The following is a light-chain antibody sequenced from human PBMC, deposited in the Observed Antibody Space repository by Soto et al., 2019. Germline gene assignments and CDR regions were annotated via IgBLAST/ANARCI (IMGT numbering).Light chain of an antibody. CDR1: QSVNSY. V-gene: IGKV3-11*01. CDR3: QHRSIWPPA. J-gene: IGKJ4*01. CDR2: DAS. Sequence: EIVLTQSPATLSLSPGERATLSCRASQSVNSYLAWYQQKPGQAPRLLIYDASNRATGIPARFSGSGSGTDFTLTISSLAPEYFAVYYCQHRSIWPPAFGGGTKVEIK.